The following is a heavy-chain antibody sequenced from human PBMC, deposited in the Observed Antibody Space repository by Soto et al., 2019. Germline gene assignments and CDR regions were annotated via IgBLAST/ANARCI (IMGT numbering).Heavy chain of an antibody. D-gene: IGHD1-7*01. Sequence: QVQLVQSGAEVKKPGASVKVSCKASGYTFIGHYLHWVRQDPGQGLEWLGWTNPSSGAPNFAQKFQGRVTMTRDTSISTAYLELSRLRSDDTAVYYCAREAGTTGNYYYGMDVWGQGTTVTVSS. V-gene: IGHV1-2*02. CDR3: AREAGTTGNYYYGMDV. CDR2: TNPSSGAP. J-gene: IGHJ6*02. CDR1: GYTFIGHY.